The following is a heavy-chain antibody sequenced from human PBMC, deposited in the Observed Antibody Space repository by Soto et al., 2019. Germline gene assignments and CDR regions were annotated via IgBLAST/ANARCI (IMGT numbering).Heavy chain of an antibody. CDR3: ASDYHFVDNSSWYCYGMDV. J-gene: IGHJ6*02. CDR2: IIPIFGTA. V-gene: IGHV1-69*13. Sequence: SVKVSCKASGGTFSSYAISWVRQAPGQGLEWMGGIIPIFGTANYAQKFQGRVTITADESTSTAYMELSSLRSEDTAVYYCASDYHFVDNSSWYCYGMDVSGQGTTITVSS. CDR1: GGTFSSYA. D-gene: IGHD6-13*01.